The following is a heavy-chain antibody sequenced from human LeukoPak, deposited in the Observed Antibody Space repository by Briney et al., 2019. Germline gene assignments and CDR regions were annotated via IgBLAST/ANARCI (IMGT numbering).Heavy chain of an antibody. CDR1: GGSISSSNYY. D-gene: IGHD3-3*01. J-gene: IGHJ4*02. V-gene: IGHV4-39*01. CDR2: IYNSGGT. CDR3: ARFTRY. Sequence: PSETLSLTCTVSGGSISSSNYYWGWIRQPPGKGLERIGSIYNSGGTYYNPSLKSRVTISVDTSKNQFSLKLSTVTAADTAVYYCARFTRYWGQGTLVTVSS.